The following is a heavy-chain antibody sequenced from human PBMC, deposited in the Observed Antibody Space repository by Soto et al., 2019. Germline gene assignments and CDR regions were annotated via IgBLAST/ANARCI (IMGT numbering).Heavy chain of an antibody. D-gene: IGHD2-2*01. Sequence: LRLSCTVSGFAFNNYGINWVRRAPGRGLEWVSSISKSDYTYYSDSVKGRFTISRDNAKNSVSLQMNTLRVEDTAVYYCAREDSIIIPAVSDFWGQGTLVTVSS. CDR2: ISKSDYT. J-gene: IGHJ4*02. CDR1: GFAFNNYG. V-gene: IGHV3-21*01. CDR3: AREDSIIIPAVSDF.